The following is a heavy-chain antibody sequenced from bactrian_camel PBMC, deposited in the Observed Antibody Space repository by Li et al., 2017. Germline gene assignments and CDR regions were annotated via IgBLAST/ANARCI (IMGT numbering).Heavy chain of an antibody. J-gene: IGHJ6*01. CDR1: DSMYGHKC. V-gene: IGHV3S6*01. CDR2: IWTDGNRT. Sequence: HVQLVESGGDSVQAGGSLRFSCAVGASGYSLDSMYGHKCKGWFRQAPGKEREGVAIIWTDGNRTHYADSVKGRFTISPDNAKNTVYLQMNSLKPEDTAMYYCAATSYGLILSCSAALADFGYWGQGTQVTVS. D-gene: IGHD3*01. CDR3: AATSYGLILSCSAALADFGY.